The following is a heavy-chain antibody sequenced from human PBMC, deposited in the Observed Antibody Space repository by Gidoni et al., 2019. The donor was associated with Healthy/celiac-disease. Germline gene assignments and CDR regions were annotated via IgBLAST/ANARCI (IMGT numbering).Heavy chain of an antibody. CDR2: ISWNSGSI. CDR3: AKAAIYCSGGSCYSSFNWYFDL. CDR1: GFTFDDYA. J-gene: IGHJ2*01. D-gene: IGHD2-15*01. V-gene: IGHV3-9*01. Sequence: EVQLVESGGGLVQPGRSLRLSWAASGFTFDDYAMHWVRQAPGKGLEWVSGISWNSGSIGSADSVKGRFTISRANAKNSLYLQMNSLRAEDTALYYCAKAAIYCSGGSCYSSFNWYFDLWGRGTLVTVSS.